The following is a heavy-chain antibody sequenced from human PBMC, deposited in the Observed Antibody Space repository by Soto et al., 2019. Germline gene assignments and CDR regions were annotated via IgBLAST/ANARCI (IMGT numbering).Heavy chain of an antibody. CDR3: ASLPLADCSGGSCYSGWFDP. J-gene: IGHJ5*02. CDR2: IYYSGST. CDR1: GGSISSSSYY. D-gene: IGHD2-15*01. Sequence: QLQLQESGPGLVKPSETLSLTCTVSGGSISSSSYYWGWIRQPPGKGPEWIASIYYSGSTYYNPSLKSRVTISVATSNNQFSLTLSSVTAADTAVYYCASLPLADCSGGSCYSGWFDPWGQGTLVTVSS. V-gene: IGHV4-39*01.